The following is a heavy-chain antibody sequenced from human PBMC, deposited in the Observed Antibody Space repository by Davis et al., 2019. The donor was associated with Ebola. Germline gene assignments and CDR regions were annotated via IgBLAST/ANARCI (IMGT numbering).Heavy chain of an antibody. V-gene: IGHV1-2*02. CDR2: INPNSGGT. D-gene: IGHD3-10*01. J-gene: IGHJ6*02. Sequence: ASVKVSCKASGYTFTGYYMYWVRQAPGQGLEWMGWINPNSGGTNYAQKFQGRVTLTRDTSISTTYMELSRLTSDDAAVYFCARAVYYDSGGLYYYGLDVWGQGTTVTVSS. CDR1: GYTFTGYY. CDR3: ARAVYYDSGGLYYYGLDV.